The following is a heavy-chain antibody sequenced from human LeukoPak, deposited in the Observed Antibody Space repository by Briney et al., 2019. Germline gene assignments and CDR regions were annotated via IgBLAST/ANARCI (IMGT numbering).Heavy chain of an antibody. D-gene: IGHD1-26*01. J-gene: IGHJ4*02. Sequence: LRIPTTAAGSSFSKKGENSVRPAPWKWMVWVSHISRGGSSTSYEASVKGRFTISRDTAKNTLYLQMNSLRVEDTAVYYCARITGPYYRFWGQGTQVTVSS. CDR2: ISRGGSST. V-gene: IGHV3-74*01. CDR1: GSSFSKKG. CDR3: ARITGPYYRF.